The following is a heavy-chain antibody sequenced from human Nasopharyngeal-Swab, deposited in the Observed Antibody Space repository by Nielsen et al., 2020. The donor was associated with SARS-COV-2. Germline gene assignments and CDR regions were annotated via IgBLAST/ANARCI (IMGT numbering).Heavy chain of an antibody. CDR3: ARSYYGAYYYGMDV. Sequence: CWAAAGFTFSRYAMHWVRQAPDKGLEWVAVISYDGSNKYYADSVKGRFTISRDNSKNTLYLQMNSLRAEDTAVYYCARSYYGAYYYGMDVWGQGTTGTVSS. V-gene: IGHV3-30-3*01. D-gene: IGHD4-17*01. J-gene: IGHJ6*02. CDR2: ISYDGSNK. CDR1: GFTFSRYA.